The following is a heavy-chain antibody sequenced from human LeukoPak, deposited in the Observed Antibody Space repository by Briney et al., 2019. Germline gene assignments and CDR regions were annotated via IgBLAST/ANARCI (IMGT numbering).Heavy chain of an antibody. J-gene: IGHJ4*02. CDR2: ISSGSSTI. CDR3: ARYWGDSFGYGQKGIDY. CDR1: AFTFRSYT. D-gene: IGHD5-18*01. V-gene: IGHV3-48*04. Sequence: GGSLRRSCAASAFTFRSYTMNWVRQAPGNGLEWGSSISSGSSTIYYAEYVKGRFSISRENAKNSLFLQMNSLRAEDTAVYYCARYWGDSFGYGQKGIDYWGQGTLVTVSS.